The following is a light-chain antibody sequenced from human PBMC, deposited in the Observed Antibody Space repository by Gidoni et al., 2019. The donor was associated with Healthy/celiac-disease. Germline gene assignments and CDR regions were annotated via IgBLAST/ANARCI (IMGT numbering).Light chain of an antibody. CDR2: LGS. CDR3: MQALQTPPYT. J-gene: IGKJ2*01. CDR1: QSLLHSNGYNY. Sequence: DIVMTQSPLSLPVTPGEPASISCRSSQSLLHSNGYNYLDWYLQKPGQSPQLLIYLGSSRASGVPDSFSGSGSGTDFTLKISRVEAEDVGVYYCMQALQTPPYTFGQGTKLEIK. V-gene: IGKV2-28*01.